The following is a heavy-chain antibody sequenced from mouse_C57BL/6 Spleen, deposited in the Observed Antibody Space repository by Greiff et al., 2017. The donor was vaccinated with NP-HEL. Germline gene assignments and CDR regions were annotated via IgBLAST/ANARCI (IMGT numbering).Heavy chain of an antibody. CDR1: GFTFSSYA. V-gene: IGHV5-4*01. J-gene: IGHJ1*03. CDR3: ARDAYYSNSWYFDV. D-gene: IGHD2-5*01. CDR2: ISDGGSYT. Sequence: EVNVVESGGGLVKPGGSLKLSCAASGFTFSSYAMSWVRQTPEKRLEWVATISDGGSYTYYPDNVKGRFTISRDNAKNNLYLQMSHLKSEDTAMYYCARDAYYSNSWYFDVWGTGTTVTVSS.